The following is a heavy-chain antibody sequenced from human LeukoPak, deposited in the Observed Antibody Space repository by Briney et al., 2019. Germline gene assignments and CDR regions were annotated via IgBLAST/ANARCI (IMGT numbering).Heavy chain of an antibody. CDR3: ARATYSNWLHYYYYYYMDV. D-gene: IGHD4-11*01. CDR2: IIPIFGTA. Sequence: SVKVSCKASGATFSSYAISWVRQAPGQGLEWMGGIIPIFGTANYAKKFQGRVTITTDESTSTAYMELSSLRSEDTAVYYCARATYSNWLHYYYYYYMDVWGQGTTVTVSS. CDR1: GATFSSYA. J-gene: IGHJ6*03. V-gene: IGHV1-69*05.